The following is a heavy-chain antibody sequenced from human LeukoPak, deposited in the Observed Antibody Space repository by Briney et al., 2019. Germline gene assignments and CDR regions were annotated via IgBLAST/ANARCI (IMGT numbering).Heavy chain of an antibody. CDR2: INHSGST. CDR1: GGSFSGYY. V-gene: IGHV4-34*01. Sequence: PSETLSLTCVVYGGSFSGYYWSWIRQPPGKWLEWIGEINHSGSTNYNPSLKSRVTISVDTSKNQFSLKLSSVTAADTAVYYCAREKRITMIVVVITSALDVWGKGTTVTVSS. CDR3: AREKRITMIVVVITSALDV. J-gene: IGHJ6*04. D-gene: IGHD3-22*01.